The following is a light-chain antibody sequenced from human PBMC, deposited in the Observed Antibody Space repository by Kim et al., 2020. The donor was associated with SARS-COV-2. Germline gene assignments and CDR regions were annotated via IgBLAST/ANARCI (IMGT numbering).Light chain of an antibody. J-gene: IGKJ1*01. CDR2: AAS. CDR3: QKYNSAPPT. CDR1: QGISNC. V-gene: IGKV1-27*01. Sequence: DIQMTESPSSLSASVGDRVTITCRASQGISNCLAWYQQKPGKVPKLLIYAASTLQSGVPSRFSGSGSGTDFTLTISCLQPEDVATYYCQKYNSAPPTFGQGTKVDIK.